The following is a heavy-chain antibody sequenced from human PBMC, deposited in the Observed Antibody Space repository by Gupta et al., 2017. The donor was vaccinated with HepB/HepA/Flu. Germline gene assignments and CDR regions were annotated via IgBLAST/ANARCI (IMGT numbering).Heavy chain of an antibody. V-gene: IGHV3-7*01. CDR1: GFTFSTQW. J-gene: IGHJ4*02. CDR3: SRTLDD. Sequence: EVQLVESGGALVQPGGSLRLSCAASGFTFSTQWMDGVRQAPGKGLGWVANIRQDGNEKYYVDSVKGRFTISRDNANDALYLQMDSLRAEDTAVYYCSRTLDDWGQGTLVTVSS. CDR2: IRQDGNEK.